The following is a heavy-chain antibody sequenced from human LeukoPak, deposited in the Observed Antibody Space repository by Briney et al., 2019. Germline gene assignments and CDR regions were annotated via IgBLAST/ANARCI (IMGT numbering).Heavy chain of an antibody. D-gene: IGHD3-22*01. CDR3: AKDTPFATMTIDY. V-gene: IGHV3-30*18. CDR1: GFTFSSYG. CDR2: ISYDGSNK. J-gene: IGHJ4*02. Sequence: AGGSLRLSCAASGFTFSSYGMHWVRQAPGKGLEWVAVISYDGSNKYYADSVKGRFTISRDNSKNTLYLQMNSLRAEDTAVYYCAKDTPFATMTIDYWGQGTLVTVSS.